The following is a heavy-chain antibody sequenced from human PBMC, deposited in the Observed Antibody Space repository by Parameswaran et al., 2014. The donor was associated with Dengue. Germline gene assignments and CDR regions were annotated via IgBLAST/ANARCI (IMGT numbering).Heavy chain of an antibody. CDR2: IDPSDSYT. CDR3: ALRPTFPYGDNDAFDI. V-gene: IGHV5-10-1*01. D-gene: IGHD4-17*01. Sequence: VRPDARERPGVDGRIDPSDSYTNYSPSFQGHVTISADKSISTAYLQWSSLKASDTAMYYCALRPTFPYGDNDAFDIWGQGTMVTVSS. J-gene: IGHJ3*02.